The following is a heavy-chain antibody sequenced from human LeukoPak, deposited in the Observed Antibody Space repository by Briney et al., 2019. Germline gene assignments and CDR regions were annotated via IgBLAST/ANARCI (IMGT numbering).Heavy chain of an antibody. J-gene: IGHJ5*02. CDR2: VDHEESET. V-gene: IGHV1-24*01. CDR3: ATDRLPTMARGGFRSLEVFDP. D-gene: IGHD3-10*01. CDR1: GYTLIELP. Sequence: ASVNVSCKVSGYTLIELPMHWMRQAPGKGLEWMGGVDHEESETNYAQKFQGRVTMTEDTSTDTAYMDLSSLRSEDTPVYYCATDRLPTMARGGFRSLEVFDPWGPGTLVTVSS.